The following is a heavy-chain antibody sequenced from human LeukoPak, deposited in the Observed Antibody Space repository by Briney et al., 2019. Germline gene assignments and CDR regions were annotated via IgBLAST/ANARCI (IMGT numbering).Heavy chain of an antibody. J-gene: IGHJ3*02. CDR2: INHSGST. CDR1: GGSFSGYY. D-gene: IGHD3-9*01. CDR3: ARALRALRRYDAFDI. V-gene: IGHV4-34*01. Sequence: PSETLSLTCAVYGGSFSGYYWSWIRQPPGKGLEWIGEINHSGSTNYNPSLKSRVTISVDTSKNQFSLKLSSVTAADTAVFYCARALRALRRYDAFDIWGQGTIVTVSS.